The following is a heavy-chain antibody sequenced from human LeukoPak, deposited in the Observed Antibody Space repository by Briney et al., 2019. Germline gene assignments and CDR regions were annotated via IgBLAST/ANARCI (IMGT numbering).Heavy chain of an antibody. CDR2: INPNSGGT. D-gene: IGHD5-12*01. J-gene: IGHJ6*02. Sequence: GASVKVSCKASGYTFTGYYMHWVRQAPGQGLEWMGRINPNSGGTNYAQKFQGRVTMTRDTSISTAYMELRSLRSDDTAVYYCARQEATIDYYYYGMDVWGQGTTVTVSS. CDR1: GYTFTGYY. V-gene: IGHV1-2*06. CDR3: ARQEATIDYYYYGMDV.